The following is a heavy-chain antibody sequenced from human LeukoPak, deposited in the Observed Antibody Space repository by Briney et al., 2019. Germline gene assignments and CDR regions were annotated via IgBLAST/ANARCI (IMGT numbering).Heavy chain of an antibody. CDR3: ATSRGSSGPKSFDY. J-gene: IGHJ4*02. V-gene: IGHV1-2*02. Sequence: ASVKVSCKASGYTFTDYYMHWVRQAPGQGLEWMGWINPNSGGTNYAQKFQGRVTMTRDTSISTAYMELSRLRSDDTAVYYWATSRGSSGPKSFDYWGQGTLVTVSS. CDR2: INPNSGGT. CDR1: GYTFTDYY. D-gene: IGHD3-22*01.